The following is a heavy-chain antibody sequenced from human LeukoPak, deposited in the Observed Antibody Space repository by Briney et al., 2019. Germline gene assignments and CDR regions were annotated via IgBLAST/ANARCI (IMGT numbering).Heavy chain of an antibody. CDR1: GGSISSSSYY. D-gene: IGHD2-8*01. Sequence: PSETLSLTCTVSGGSISSSSYYWGWIRQPPGKGLEWIGSIYYSGSTYYNPSLKSRVTISVDTSKNQFSLKLSSVTAADTAVYYCATTQGSILGCTNGVCYKAMPWGQGTLVTVSS. J-gene: IGHJ5*02. V-gene: IGHV4-39*07. CDR3: ATTQGSILGCTNGVCYKAMP. CDR2: IYYSGST.